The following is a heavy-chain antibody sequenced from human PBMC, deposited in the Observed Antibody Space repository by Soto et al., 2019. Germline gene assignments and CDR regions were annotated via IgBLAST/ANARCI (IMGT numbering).Heavy chain of an antibody. CDR3: AKGRRYYDFWSGYYTYYYYGMDV. J-gene: IGHJ6*02. CDR1: GFTFSSYG. CDR2: ISYDGSNK. D-gene: IGHD3-3*01. Sequence: QVQLVESGGVVVQPGRSLRLSCAASGFTFSSYGMHWVRQAPGKGLEWVAVISYDGSNKYYADSVKGRFTISRDNSKNTLYLQMNSLRAEDTAVYYCAKGRRYYDFWSGYYTYYYYGMDVWGQGTTVTVSS. V-gene: IGHV3-30*18.